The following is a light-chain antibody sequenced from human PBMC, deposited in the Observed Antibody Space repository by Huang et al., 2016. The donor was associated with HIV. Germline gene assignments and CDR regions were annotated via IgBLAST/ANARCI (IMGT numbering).Light chain of an antibody. CDR1: PSLLYRNGYTY. J-gene: IGKJ1*01. Sequence: DIVMTKSPFSLSVTLGEQASISCKSNPSLLYRNGYTYLEWYLQKPGQSPQLLIFLGSDRASGVPDRFSGSGTGVDFTLTISRLEAEDVGVYYCMQGLQTPPTFGQGTKVEI. V-gene: IGKV2-28*01. CDR3: MQGLQTPPT. CDR2: LGS.